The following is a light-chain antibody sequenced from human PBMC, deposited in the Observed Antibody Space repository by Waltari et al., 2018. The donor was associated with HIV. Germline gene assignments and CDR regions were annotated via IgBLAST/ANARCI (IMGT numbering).Light chain of an antibody. CDR3: CSYAGSSIP. CDR2: EVY. CDR1: RSHVGSYTL. Sequence: QSALTPPASVSGSIGQSITISCTGTRSHVGSYTLVSWYQHHPGKAPKLIIYEVYKRPSGVSNRFSGSKSGNTASLTVSGLQAEDEADYYCCSYAGSSIPFGGGTKLTVL. V-gene: IGLV2-23*02. J-gene: IGLJ2*01.